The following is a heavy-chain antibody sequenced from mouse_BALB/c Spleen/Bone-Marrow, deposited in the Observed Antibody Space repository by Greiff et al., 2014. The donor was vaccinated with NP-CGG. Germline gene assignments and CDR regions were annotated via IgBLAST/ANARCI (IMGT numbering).Heavy chain of an antibody. D-gene: IGHD4-1*01. J-gene: IGHJ1*01. V-gene: IGHV1-5*01. Sequence: VQLQQSGTVLTRPGASVKMSCKASGYSFTSYWMHWVKQRPGQGLEWIGAIYPGNSDTTYNQKFKGKAKLTAVTSASTAYMELSSLTNEDSAVYYCTRNWDWNFDVWGAGTTVTVSS. CDR2: IYPGNSDT. CDR3: TRNWDWNFDV. CDR1: GYSFTSYW.